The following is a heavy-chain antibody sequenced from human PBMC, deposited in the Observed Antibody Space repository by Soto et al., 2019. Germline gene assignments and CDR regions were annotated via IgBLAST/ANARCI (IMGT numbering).Heavy chain of an antibody. CDR2: ISSSSSYI. J-gene: IGHJ4*02. D-gene: IGHD4-17*01. CDR3: ARDRGGDSVLAPYDY. Sequence: GGSLRLSCAASGFTFSSYSMNWVRQAPGKGLEWVSSISSSSSYIYYADSVKGRFTISRDNAKNSLYLQMNSLRAEDTAVYYCARDRGGDSVLAPYDYWGQGTLVTVSS. CDR1: GFTFSSYS. V-gene: IGHV3-21*01.